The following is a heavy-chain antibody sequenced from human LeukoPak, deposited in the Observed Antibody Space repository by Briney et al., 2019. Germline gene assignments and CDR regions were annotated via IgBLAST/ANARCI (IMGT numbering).Heavy chain of an antibody. D-gene: IGHD3-22*01. CDR1: GGSISSSNW. CDR3: ARGKGYYDSSGYSD. CDR2: IYHSGST. Sequence: SETLSLTCAVSGGSISSSNWWSWVRQPPGKGLEWIGEIYHSGSTNYNPSLKSRVTISVDTSKNQFSLKLSSVTAADTAVYYCARGKGYYDSSGYSDWGQGTLVTVSS. V-gene: IGHV4-4*02. J-gene: IGHJ4*02.